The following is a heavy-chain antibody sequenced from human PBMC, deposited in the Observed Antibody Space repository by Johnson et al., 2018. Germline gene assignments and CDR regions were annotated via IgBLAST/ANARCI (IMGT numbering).Heavy chain of an antibody. V-gene: IGHV3-33*01. D-gene: IGHD5-24*01. CDR1: GFIFPSYA. CDR2: IWFDGSNK. J-gene: IGHJ3*01. CDR3: ARDAGVGLQHDAFDV. Sequence: QVQLVQSGGGVVRPGRSLRLSCAASGFIFPSYAMHWVRQAPGKGLEWVAVIWFDGSNKYYADFVKGRFTLSRDKSKDTLYLQMNSLRAEDTAVYYCARDAGVGLQHDAFDVWGQGTMVIVSS.